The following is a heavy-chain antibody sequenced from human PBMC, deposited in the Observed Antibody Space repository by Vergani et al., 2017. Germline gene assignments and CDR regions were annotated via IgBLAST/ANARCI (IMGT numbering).Heavy chain of an antibody. J-gene: IGHJ4*02. CDR2: ITYDGSNK. CDR3: AKDLMPGYSSGWYEGFDY. CDR1: GFTFSNYG. V-gene: IGHV3-30*18. D-gene: IGHD6-19*01. Sequence: QVQLVESGGGVVQPGRSLRLSCAASGFTFSNYGIHWVRQAPGKGLEWVAVITYDGSNKYYADSVKGRFTISRDNSKNTLYLQMNSLRAEDTAVYYCAKDLMPGYSSGWYEGFDYWGQGTLVTVSS.